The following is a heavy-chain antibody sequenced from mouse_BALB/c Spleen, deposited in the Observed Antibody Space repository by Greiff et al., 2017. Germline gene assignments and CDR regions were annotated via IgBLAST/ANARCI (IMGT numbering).Heavy chain of an antibody. CDR1: GYTFTSYV. Sequence: EVKLMESGPELVKPGASVKMSCKASGYTFTSYVMHWVKQKPGQGLEWIGYINPYNDGTKYNEKFKGKATLTSDKSSSTAYMELSSLTSEDSAVYYCAGMYGNYDEFAYWGQGTLVTVSA. V-gene: IGHV1-14*01. D-gene: IGHD2-10*02. CDR2: INPYNDGT. J-gene: IGHJ3*01. CDR3: AGMYGNYDEFAY.